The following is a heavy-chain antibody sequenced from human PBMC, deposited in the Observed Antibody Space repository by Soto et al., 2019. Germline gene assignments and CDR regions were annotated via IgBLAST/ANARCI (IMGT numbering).Heavy chain of an antibody. CDR3: ARDHYYWFDP. CDR2: IYYSVST. J-gene: IGHJ5*02. Sequence: QVQLQESGPGLVKPSETLSLTCTVSGGSISSYYWSWIRQPPGKGLEWIGYIYYSVSTNYNPSLKRRVTITVDTSKNQFSLKRSSVTAADTAVYYCARDHYYWFDPWGQGTLVTVSS. V-gene: IGHV4-59*01. CDR1: GGSISSYY. D-gene: IGHD3-10*01.